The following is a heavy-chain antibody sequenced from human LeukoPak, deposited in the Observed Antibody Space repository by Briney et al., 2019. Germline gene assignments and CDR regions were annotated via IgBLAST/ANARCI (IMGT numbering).Heavy chain of an antibody. CDR2: ISAYNGNT. V-gene: IGHV1-18*04. Sequence: SVKVSCKASGYTFTSYGISWVRQAPGQGLEWMGWISAYNGNTNYAQKLQGKVTMTTDTSTSTAYMELRSLRSDDTAVYYCARDRTYYYGSGSDYWGQGTLVTVSS. J-gene: IGHJ4*02. D-gene: IGHD3-10*01. CDR1: GYTFTSYG. CDR3: ARDRTYYYGSGSDY.